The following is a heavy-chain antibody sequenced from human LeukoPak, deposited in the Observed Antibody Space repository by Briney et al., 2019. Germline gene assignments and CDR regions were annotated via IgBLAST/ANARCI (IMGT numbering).Heavy chain of an antibody. CDR3: AAGITLVRGGTFDI. V-gene: IGHV3-73*01. J-gene: IGHJ3*02. CDR2: VTSKTNSYAT. D-gene: IGHD3-10*01. CDR1: GFTFSGFI. Sequence: GGPLRLSCAASGFTFSGFIIHWVRQAPGKGLEWIGRVTSKTNSYATAYAASVKGRFTVSRDDSKKTAYLQMNSLKTEDTAVYYCAAGITLVRGGTFDIWGHGTMVIVSS.